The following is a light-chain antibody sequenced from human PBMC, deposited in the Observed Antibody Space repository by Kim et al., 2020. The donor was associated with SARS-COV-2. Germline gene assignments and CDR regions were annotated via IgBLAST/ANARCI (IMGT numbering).Light chain of an antibody. CDR3: QVWDSSRDSIL. CDR1: SIGSES. Sequence: SYELTQPPSVSVAPGKTATITCGGSSIGSESVHWYQQKPGQAPVLIVYADSNRPSGIPERFSASTSGSTATLTVSRVEAGDEADYFCQVWDSSRDSILFGEGTQLTVL. V-gene: IGLV3-21*03. J-gene: IGLJ2*01. CDR2: ADS.